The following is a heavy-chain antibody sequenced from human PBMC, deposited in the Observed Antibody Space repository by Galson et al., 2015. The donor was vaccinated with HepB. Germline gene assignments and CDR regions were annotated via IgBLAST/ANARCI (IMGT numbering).Heavy chain of an antibody. CDR3: ARDYCSGGSCLDY. CDR1: GYTFTAYY. J-gene: IGHJ4*02. CDR2: INPNSGGT. Sequence: SVKVSCKASGYTFTAYYMHWVRQAPGQGLEWLGWINPNSGGTNYAQKFQDRVTMTRDTSITTAYMELSSLTSDDTAVYYCARDYCSGGSCLDYWGQGT. D-gene: IGHD2-15*01. V-gene: IGHV1-2*02.